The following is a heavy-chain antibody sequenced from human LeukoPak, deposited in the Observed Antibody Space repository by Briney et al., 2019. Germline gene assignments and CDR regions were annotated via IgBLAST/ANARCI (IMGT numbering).Heavy chain of an antibody. CDR2: MYYSGGT. CDR3: ARDPDYHDDCCYT. J-gene: IGHJ5*02. D-gene: IGHD3/OR15-3a*01. CDR1: GGSVSSNRFY. Sequence: PSETLSLTCTVSGGSVSSNRFYWGWIRQPPGKGLEWIGSMYYSGGTYYNPSLQSRVTISADTYKNQFSLKLTSVTVADTAVYYCARDPDYHDDCCYTWGQGTLVTVSS. V-gene: IGHV4-39*07.